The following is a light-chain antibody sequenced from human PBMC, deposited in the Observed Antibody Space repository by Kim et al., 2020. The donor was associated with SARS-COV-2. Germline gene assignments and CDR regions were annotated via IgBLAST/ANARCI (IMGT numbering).Light chain of an antibody. J-gene: IGKJ5*01. CDR2: GAS. CDR3: LQHNTYPIT. V-gene: IGKV1-17*01. Sequence: ASVGDRVPITCRASQEIRNDLGWYQQNPGRAPKRLIYGASSLQSGVPSRFSGSGSGTEFTLTISSLQPEDFATYFCLQHNTYPITFGQGTRLEIK. CDR1: QEIRND.